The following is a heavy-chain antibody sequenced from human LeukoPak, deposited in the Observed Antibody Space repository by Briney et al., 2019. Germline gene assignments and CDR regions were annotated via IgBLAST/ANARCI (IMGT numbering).Heavy chain of an antibody. D-gene: IGHD4-23*01. J-gene: IGHJ6*02. V-gene: IGHV1-18*01. CDR1: DYTFTNYD. CDR2: ISTYNGNT. CDR3: AREVTHHIYYGMDV. Sequence: ASVKVSCKASDYTFTNYDIRWVRQAPGQGLEWMGWISTYNGNTNYAQKFQDRVTMTTDTSTSTAYMELRSLRSDDTAVYYCAREVTHHIYYGMDVWGQGTTVTVSS.